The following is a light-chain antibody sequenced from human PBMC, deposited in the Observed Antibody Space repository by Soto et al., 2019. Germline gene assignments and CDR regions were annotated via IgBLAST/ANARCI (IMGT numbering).Light chain of an antibody. Sequence: EIVLTQSPGTLSLSPGERATLSCRASQSISSSYLAWYQHKPGQAPRLLLFATSIRATGIPDRISGSGSGTDFTLSISILEPEDFAVYYCQQYDTSPFTFGPGTKVDIK. CDR1: QSISSSY. V-gene: IGKV3-20*01. J-gene: IGKJ3*01. CDR2: ATS. CDR3: QQYDTSPFT.